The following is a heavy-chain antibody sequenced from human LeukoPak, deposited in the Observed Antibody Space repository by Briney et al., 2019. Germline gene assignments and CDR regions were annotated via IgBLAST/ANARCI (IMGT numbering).Heavy chain of an antibody. CDR2: IYYTGST. CDR1: GGSTSNYY. Sequence: SETLSLTCTVSGGSTSNYYWSWIRHPPGEGLEWIGYIYYTGSTNYNPSLTSRVNISVDTSKNQFSLNLTSVTAADTAVYYCARWGSIAVARFDYWGQGTLVTVSS. D-gene: IGHD6-6*01. J-gene: IGHJ4*02. V-gene: IGHV4-59*01. CDR3: ARWGSIAVARFDY.